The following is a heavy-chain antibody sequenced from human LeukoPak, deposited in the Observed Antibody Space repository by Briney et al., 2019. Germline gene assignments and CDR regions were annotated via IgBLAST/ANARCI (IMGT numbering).Heavy chain of an antibody. CDR1: GVTFSNYW. CDR3: ATKQWLAPPPDS. D-gene: IGHD6-19*01. J-gene: IGHJ4*02. V-gene: IGHV3-74*01. CDR2: INTDGTVT. Sequence: GGSLTLSCTASGVTFSNYWMLWVRQAPGKGLESVSRINTDGTVTTYADSVKGRFTASRDNADNTMFLQMNSVRDEDTAVYYCATKQWLAPPPDSWGQGTPVTVSS.